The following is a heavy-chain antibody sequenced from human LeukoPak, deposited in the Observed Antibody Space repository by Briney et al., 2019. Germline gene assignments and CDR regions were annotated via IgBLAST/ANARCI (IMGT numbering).Heavy chain of an antibody. J-gene: IGHJ4*02. CDR3: ASSYTAMGPFDY. D-gene: IGHD5-18*01. V-gene: IGHV4-59*01. CDR2: IYYSGST. Sequence: PSETLSLTCTVSGGSISSYYWSWIRQPPGKGLEWIGYIYYSGSTNYNPSLKSRVTISVDTSKNQFSLKLSSVTAADTAVYYCASSYTAMGPFDYWGQGTLVTVSS. CDR1: GGSISSYY.